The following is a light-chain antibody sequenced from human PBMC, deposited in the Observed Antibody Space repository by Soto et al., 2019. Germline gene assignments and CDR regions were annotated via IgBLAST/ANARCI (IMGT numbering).Light chain of an antibody. CDR1: SSDVGGYNY. V-gene: IGLV2-8*01. J-gene: IGLJ2*01. CDR3: SSYAASNNLGV. CDR2: EVS. Sequence: QSALTQPPSASGSPGQSVTISCIGTSSDVGGYNYVSWYQQHPGKAPKLMIYEVSKRPSGVPDRVSGSKSGNTASLTVSGLQAEDEADYYCSSYAASNNLGVFGGGTKLTVL.